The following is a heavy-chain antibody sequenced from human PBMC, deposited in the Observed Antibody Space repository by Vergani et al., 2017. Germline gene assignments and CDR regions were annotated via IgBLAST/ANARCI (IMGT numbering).Heavy chain of an antibody. CDR2: IYYSGST. Sequence: QVQLQESGPGLVKPSETLSLTCTVSGGSISSSSYYWGWIRQPPGKGLEWIGSIYYSGSTYYNPSLKSRVTISVDTSKNQFSLKLSSVTAADTAVYYCARVSLELTYYFDYWGQGALVTVSS. V-gene: IGHV4-39*07. D-gene: IGHD1-1*01. CDR3: ARVSLELTYYFDY. J-gene: IGHJ4*02. CDR1: GGSISSSSYY.